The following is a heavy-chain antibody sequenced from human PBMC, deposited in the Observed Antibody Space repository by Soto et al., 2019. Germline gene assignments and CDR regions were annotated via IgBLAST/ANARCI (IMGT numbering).Heavy chain of an antibody. V-gene: IGHV3-23*01. CDR1: GFTFSSYA. J-gene: IGHJ6*02. Sequence: GGSLRLSCAASGFTFSSYAMSWVRQAPGKWLEWVSAISGSGGSTYYADSVKGRFTISRDNSKNTLYLQMNSLRAEDTAVYYCAKDGGRSPPYYYYGMDVWGQGXTVTVSS. CDR2: ISGSGGST. CDR3: AKDGGRSPPYYYYGMDV. D-gene: IGHD2-15*01.